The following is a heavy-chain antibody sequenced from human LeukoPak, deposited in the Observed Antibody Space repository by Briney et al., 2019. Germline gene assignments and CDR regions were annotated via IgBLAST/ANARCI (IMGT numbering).Heavy chain of an antibody. CDR3: ARRETAAGNFDS. Sequence: SETLSLTCTVSGGSISSSSYYWGWIRQPPGKGLEWIGSIYYSGSTYYNPSLKSRVTISVDTSKNQFSLKLSSVTATDTAVYYCARRETAAGNFDSWGQGTLVTVSS. CDR1: GGSISSSSYY. D-gene: IGHD6-13*01. CDR2: IYYSGST. V-gene: IGHV4-39*01. J-gene: IGHJ4*02.